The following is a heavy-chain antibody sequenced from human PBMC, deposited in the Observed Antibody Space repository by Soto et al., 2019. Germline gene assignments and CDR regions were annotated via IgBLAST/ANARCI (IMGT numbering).Heavy chain of an antibody. D-gene: IGHD3-16*02. CDR3: AKVSIPVWDYVWGSYLGAFDI. J-gene: IGHJ3*02. CDR2: IYYSGST. CDR1: GGSISSYY. Sequence: QVQLQESGPGLVKPSETLSLTCTVSGGSISSYYWSWIRQPPGKGLEWIGYIYYSGSTNYNPSLKGRVTIPEATSKTQSSLKLSSVTAADTAVYYCAKVSIPVWDYVWGSYLGAFDIWGQGTMVTVSS. V-gene: IGHV4-59*01.